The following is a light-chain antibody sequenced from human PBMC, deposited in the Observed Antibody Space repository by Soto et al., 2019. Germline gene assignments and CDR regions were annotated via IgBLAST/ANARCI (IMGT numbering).Light chain of an antibody. CDR1: HDITSY. V-gene: IGKV1-33*01. CDR2: DAS. Sequence: DIQMTQSTSSLSASVGDRLTITCQASHDITSYLNWYQHKPGQAPKLLIYDASILEAGVPPRFSGSGSGTDFTLTISGLQPEDVATYYCQHCDYLPLFGPGTTVDFK. CDR3: QHCDYLPL. J-gene: IGKJ3*01.